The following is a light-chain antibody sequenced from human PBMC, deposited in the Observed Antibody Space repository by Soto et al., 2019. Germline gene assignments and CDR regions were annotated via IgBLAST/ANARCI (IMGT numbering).Light chain of an antibody. J-gene: IGKJ1*01. CDR1: QDIRDA. CDR3: LQEYSYPRT. CDR2: GAS. Sequence: AIRRTRCPSYLSASVGDRVTITCRASQDIRDALGWYQQKPGKAPKLLIYGASSKQGGVPSRFSGRGSGTDFTLTISSLQPEDFATYYCLQEYSYPRTFGQGTKVDSK. V-gene: IGKV1-6*01.